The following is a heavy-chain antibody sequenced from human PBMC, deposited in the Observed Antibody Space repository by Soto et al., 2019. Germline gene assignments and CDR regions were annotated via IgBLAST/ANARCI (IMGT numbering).Heavy chain of an antibody. CDR3: ARDLAAGNCAY. CDR1: GYTFTSYG. V-gene: IGHV1-18*01. D-gene: IGHD6-13*01. CDR2: ISAYNGNT. Sequence: QVQLVQSGAEVKKPGASVKVSCKASGYTFTSYGISWVRQAPGQGLEWMGWISAYNGNTNYAQKRTARXTXTXXTSTSTAYMELRSLRADDTAVYYCARDLAAGNCAYWGQGTLATVSS. J-gene: IGHJ4*02.